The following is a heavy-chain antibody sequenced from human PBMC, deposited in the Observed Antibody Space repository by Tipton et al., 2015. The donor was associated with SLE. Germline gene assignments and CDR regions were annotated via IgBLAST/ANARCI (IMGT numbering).Heavy chain of an antibody. CDR2: IHASGST. D-gene: IGHD3-22*01. CDR1: GVSVRRGSYS. V-gene: IGHV4-61*02. CDR3: ARNYYDSSPVLLWGY. Sequence: TLSLTCTVSGVSVRRGSYSWSWIRQTAGKGLEWIGRIHASGSTNYNPSLESRVTISVDTSKNQFSLKLSSVTAADTAVYYCARNYYDSSPVLLWGYWGQGTLVTVSS. J-gene: IGHJ4*02.